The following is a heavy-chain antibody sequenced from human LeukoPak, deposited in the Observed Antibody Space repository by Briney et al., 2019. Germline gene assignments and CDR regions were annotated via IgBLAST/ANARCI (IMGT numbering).Heavy chain of an antibody. CDR1: GFTFSNYE. CDR2: IGNSGTTI. CDR3: AKGRDKYQLLSKNWFDP. J-gene: IGHJ5*02. V-gene: IGHV3-48*03. D-gene: IGHD2-2*01. Sequence: GGSLRLSCAASGFTFSNYEVNWVRQTPGKELEWISYIGNSGTTIHYADSVKGRFTISRDNAKNSLYLQMNSLRAEDTALYYCAKGRDKYQLLSKNWFDPWGQGTLVTVSS.